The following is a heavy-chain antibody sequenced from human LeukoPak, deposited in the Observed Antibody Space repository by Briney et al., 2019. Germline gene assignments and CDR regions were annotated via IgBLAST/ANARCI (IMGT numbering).Heavy chain of an antibody. V-gene: IGHV3-48*01. CDR1: GFTFSSYS. Sequence: PGGSLRLSCAASGFTFSSYSMNWVRQAPGKGLEWVSYISSRSATIYYADSVKGRFTISRDNAKNSLYLQMNSLRAEDTAVYYCARDPLISSSFDLWGQGTLVTVSS. D-gene: IGHD6-13*01. CDR2: ISSRSATI. CDR3: ARDPLISSSFDL. J-gene: IGHJ4*02.